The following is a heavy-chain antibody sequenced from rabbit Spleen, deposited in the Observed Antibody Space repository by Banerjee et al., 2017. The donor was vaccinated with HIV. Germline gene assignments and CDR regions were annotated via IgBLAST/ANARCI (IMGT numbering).Heavy chain of an antibody. CDR2: IAGSGSDFT. CDR3: AADSYTLGYGRYNL. V-gene: IGHV1S40*01. J-gene: IGHJ4*01. D-gene: IGHD5-1*01. Sequence: QSLEESGGDLVKPGASLTLTCTASGVSFTSNYYICWVRQAPGKGLEWISCIAGSGSDFTYSATWAKGRFTCSKTSSTTVTLQMTSLTVADTATYFCAADSYTLGYGRYNLWGQGTLVTVS. CDR1: GVSFTSNYY.